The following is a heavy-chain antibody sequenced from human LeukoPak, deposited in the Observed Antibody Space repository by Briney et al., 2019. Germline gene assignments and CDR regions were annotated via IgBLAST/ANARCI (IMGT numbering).Heavy chain of an antibody. CDR3: ARDYDSSGPQKNFFDF. D-gene: IGHD3-22*01. CDR2: ISAYNGNT. Sequence: ASVKVSCKASGYTFTSYGISWVRQAPGQGLEWMGWISAYNGNTNYAQKLQGRVTMTTDTSTSTAYLEVNSLTSADTAMYYCARDYDSSGPQKNFFDFWGQGTLVTVSS. J-gene: IGHJ4*02. V-gene: IGHV1-18*01. CDR1: GYTFTSYG.